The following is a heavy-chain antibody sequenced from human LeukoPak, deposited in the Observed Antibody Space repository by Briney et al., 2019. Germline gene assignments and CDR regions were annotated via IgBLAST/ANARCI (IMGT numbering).Heavy chain of an antibody. CDR3: ARGSSEYSSSWYGYLVY. J-gene: IGHJ4*02. Sequence: GGSLRLSCAASGFTFSSYPMSWVRQAPGKGLEWVAVISYDGSNKYYADSVKGRFTISRDNSKNTLYLQMNSLRAEDTAVYYCARGSSEYSSSWYGYLVYWGQGTLVTVSS. CDR2: ISYDGSNK. D-gene: IGHD6-13*01. V-gene: IGHV3-30*04. CDR1: GFTFSSYP.